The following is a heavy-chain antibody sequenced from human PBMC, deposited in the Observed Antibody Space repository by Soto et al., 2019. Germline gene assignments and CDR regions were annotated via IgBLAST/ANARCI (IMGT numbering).Heavy chain of an antibody. J-gene: IGHJ4*02. CDR2: ISYDGSNK. CDR3: AKGLGY. V-gene: IGHV3-30*18. Sequence: PGGSLRLCCAASGFTFSSYVMHWVRQAPGKGLEWVAVISYDGSNKYYADSVKGRFTISRDNSKNTLYLQMNSLRAEDTAVYYCAKGLGYWGQGTLVTVSS. CDR1: GFTFSSYV.